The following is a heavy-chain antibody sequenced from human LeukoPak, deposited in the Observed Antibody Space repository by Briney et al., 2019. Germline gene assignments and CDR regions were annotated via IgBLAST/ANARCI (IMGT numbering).Heavy chain of an antibody. CDR3: ARTPGDYYYYMDV. V-gene: IGHV3-23*01. CDR2: ISGGGGST. J-gene: IGHJ6*03. Sequence: PGGSLRLSCAASGFTFSSYAMTWVRQAPGRGLEWVSAISGGGGSTSYADPVKGRFTISRDASKNTLYLQMNSLRAEDTAVYYCARTPGDYYYYMDVWAKGTTVTVSS. CDR1: GFTFSSYA. D-gene: IGHD1-14*01.